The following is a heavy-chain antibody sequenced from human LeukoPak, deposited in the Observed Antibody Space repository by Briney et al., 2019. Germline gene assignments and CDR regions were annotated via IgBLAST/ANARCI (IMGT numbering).Heavy chain of an antibody. J-gene: IGHJ4*02. CDR3: AKSLCYYYDSSGYGFDY. D-gene: IGHD3-22*01. CDR2: ISWNSGSI. Sequence: PGGSLRLSCAASGFTFDDYAMHWVRQAPGKGLEWVSGISWNSGSIGYADSVKGRFTISRDNAKNSLYLQMNSLRAEDTALYYCAKSLCYYYDSSGYGFDYWGQGTLVTVSS. CDR1: GFTFDDYA. V-gene: IGHV3-9*01.